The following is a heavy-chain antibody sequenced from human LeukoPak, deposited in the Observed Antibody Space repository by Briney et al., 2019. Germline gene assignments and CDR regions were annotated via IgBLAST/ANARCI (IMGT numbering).Heavy chain of an antibody. D-gene: IGHD3-22*01. V-gene: IGHV3-21*01. J-gene: IGHJ3*02. Sequence: GGSLRLSCAASGFTFSSYSMNWVRQAPGKGLEWVSSISSSSSYIYYADSVRGRFTISRDNAKNSLYLQMNSLRAEDTAVYYCARDVHETGITMIVVGDAFDIWGQGTMVTVSS. CDR1: GFTFSSYS. CDR3: ARDVHETGITMIVVGDAFDI. CDR2: ISSSSSYI.